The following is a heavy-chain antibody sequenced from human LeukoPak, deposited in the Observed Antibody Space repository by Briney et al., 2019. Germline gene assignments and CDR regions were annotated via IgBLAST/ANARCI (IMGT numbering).Heavy chain of an antibody. CDR1: GFTFSDYY. CDR3: ARDGLAAATLHWCFDL. D-gene: IGHD2-15*01. Sequence: GGSLRLSCAASGFTFSDYYMSWIRQAPGKGLEWVSYISSSGSTIYYADSVKGRFTISRDNAKNSLYLQMNSLRAEDTAVYYCARDGLAAATLHWCFDLWGRGTLVTVSS. V-gene: IGHV3-11*04. CDR2: ISSSGSTI. J-gene: IGHJ2*01.